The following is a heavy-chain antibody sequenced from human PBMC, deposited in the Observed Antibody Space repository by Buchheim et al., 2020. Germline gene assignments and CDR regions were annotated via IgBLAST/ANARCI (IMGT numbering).Heavy chain of an antibody. J-gene: IGHJ4*02. D-gene: IGHD4-17*01. CDR2: ISYDGSHK. Sequence: QVQLVESGGGVVQPGRSLRLSCAASGFTFSSYGMHWVRQAPGKGLEWVAVISYDGSHKYYADYVKGRFTISRDNSKTTLYLQMNSLRAEDTAVYYCAKDLFGGDYRYFDYWGQGTL. CDR3: AKDLFGGDYRYFDY. V-gene: IGHV3-30*18. CDR1: GFTFSSYG.